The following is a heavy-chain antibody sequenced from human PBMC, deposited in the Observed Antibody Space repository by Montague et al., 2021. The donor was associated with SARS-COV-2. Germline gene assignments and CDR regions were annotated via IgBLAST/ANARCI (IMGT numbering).Heavy chain of an antibody. CDR2: IYYSGSS. V-gene: IGHV4-31*03. D-gene: IGHD2/OR15-2a*01. CDR1: GGSVSSCGYY. J-gene: IGHJ6*02. CDR3: ARDIFQWNPETTRGYYYYYGMDV. Sequence: TLSLTCTVSGGSVSSCGYYWSWIRPRQGQGLECINYIYYSGSSYSNPSLKSRVTISVDTSKNQFSLKLGSVTAADTAVYYCARDIFQWNPETTRGYYYYYGMDVWGQGTTVTVSS.